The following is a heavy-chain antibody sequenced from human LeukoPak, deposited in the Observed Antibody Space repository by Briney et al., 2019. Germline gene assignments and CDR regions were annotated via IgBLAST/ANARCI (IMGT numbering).Heavy chain of an antibody. V-gene: IGHV1-2*04. Sequence: ASVKVSCKASGYTFTGYYIHWVRQAPGQGLEWMGWISPNSGGTNYAQKFQGWVTMTRDTSISTAYMELSRLRSDDTAVYYCARDGSYYYDSSGYYYYYYGMDVWGQGTTVTVSS. D-gene: IGHD3-22*01. CDR1: GYTFTGYY. CDR3: ARDGSYYYDSSGYYYYYYGMDV. J-gene: IGHJ6*02. CDR2: ISPNSGGT.